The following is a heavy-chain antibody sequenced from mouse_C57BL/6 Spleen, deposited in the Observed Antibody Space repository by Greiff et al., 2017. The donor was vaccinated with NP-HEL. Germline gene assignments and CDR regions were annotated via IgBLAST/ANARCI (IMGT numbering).Heavy chain of an antibody. CDR2: IYIGTGYT. V-gene: IGHV1-58*01. D-gene: IGHD1-1*01. Sequence: VQLKESGAELVRPGSSVKMSCKTSGYTFTSYGIHWVKQRPGQGLEWIGYIYIGTGYTEYNEKFKGKATLTSDTSSSTAYMQLSSLTSEDSAIYFCARGDYYGSSYWGQGTTLTVSS. CDR1: GYTFTSYG. J-gene: IGHJ2*01. CDR3: ARGDYYGSSY.